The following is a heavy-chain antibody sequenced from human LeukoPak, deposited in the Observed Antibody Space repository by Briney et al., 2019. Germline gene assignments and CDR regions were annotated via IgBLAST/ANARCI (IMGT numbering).Heavy chain of an antibody. J-gene: IGHJ4*02. Sequence: PGRSLRLSCAASGFTLDDYAMHWVRQAPGKGLEWVSGISWNSGSIGYADSVKGRFTISRDNAKNSLYLQMNSLRAEDTALYYCAKSTRDDFWSGYYVDYWGQGTLVTVSS. CDR1: GFTLDDYA. CDR3: AKSTRDDFWSGYYVDY. D-gene: IGHD3-3*01. CDR2: ISWNSGSI. V-gene: IGHV3-9*01.